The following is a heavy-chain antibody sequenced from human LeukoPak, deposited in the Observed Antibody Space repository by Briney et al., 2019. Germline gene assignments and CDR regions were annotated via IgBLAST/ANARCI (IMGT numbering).Heavy chain of an antibody. V-gene: IGHV1-69*05. D-gene: IGHD5-24*01. CDR3: ARARPRDGPKNDAFDI. CDR2: IIPIFGTA. J-gene: IGHJ3*02. CDR1: GGTFSSYA. Sequence: GSSVKVSCKASGGTFSSYAISWVRQAPGQGLEWMGGIIPIFGTANYAQKFQGRVTITTDESTSTAYMELSSLRSEDTAVYYCARARPRDGPKNDAFDIWGQGTMVTVSS.